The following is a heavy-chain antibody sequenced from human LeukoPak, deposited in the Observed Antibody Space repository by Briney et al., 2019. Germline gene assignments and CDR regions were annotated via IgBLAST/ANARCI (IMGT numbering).Heavy chain of an antibody. CDR2: IYYSGST. CDR1: GYSISSSSYY. CDR3: ARRIVVTRGFDY. V-gene: IGHV4-39*01. J-gene: IGHJ4*02. Sequence: PSETLSLTCTVSGYSISSSSYYWGWIRQPPGKGREWIGSIYYSGSTYYNPSLKSRVTISVDTSKNQFSLKLSSVTAADTAVYYCARRIVVTRGFDYWGQGTLVTVSS. D-gene: IGHD4-23*01.